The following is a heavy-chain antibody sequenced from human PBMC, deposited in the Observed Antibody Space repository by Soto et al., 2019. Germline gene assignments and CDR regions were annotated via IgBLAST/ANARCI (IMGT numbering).Heavy chain of an antibody. CDR1: GYTFTGYY. CDR3: ASEDHSGDDWDILTGYLNTNNLFDH. Sequence: QVQLVQSGAEVKKPGASVKVSCKASGYTFTGYYMHWVRQAPGQGLEWMGWINPNSGGTNYAQKFQGWVTMTRDTSIRTAYMEMSRLISEDTDVYYCASEDHSGDDWDILTGYLNTNNLFDHWGQGTLVTVSS. V-gene: IGHV1-2*04. CDR2: INPNSGGT. J-gene: IGHJ5*02. D-gene: IGHD3-9*01.